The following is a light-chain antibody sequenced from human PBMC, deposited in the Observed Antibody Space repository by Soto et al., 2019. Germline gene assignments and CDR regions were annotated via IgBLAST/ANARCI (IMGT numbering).Light chain of an antibody. Sequence: ALQLTQSPSSLSASVGDRVAITCRASQGIRSALTWYQQKPGKPPNLLIYDASSLESGVPPRFSGSGSGTDFTLTISSLQPEDFATYYCQQFHNSPLTFGGGTKVEIK. CDR1: QGIRSA. CDR2: DAS. J-gene: IGKJ4*01. V-gene: IGKV1D-13*01. CDR3: QQFHNSPLT.